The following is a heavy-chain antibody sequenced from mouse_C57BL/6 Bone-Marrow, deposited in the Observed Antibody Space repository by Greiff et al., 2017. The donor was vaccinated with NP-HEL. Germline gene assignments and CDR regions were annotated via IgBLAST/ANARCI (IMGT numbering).Heavy chain of an antibody. CDR3: LRGGYYCYYGV. Sequence: QVQLQQPGAELVKPGASVKLSCKASGYTFTSYWLHWVKQRPGQGLEWIGEIDPYDGYTNYNEKFKGKSTLTVDKSSSTAYMQLSSLTSEDSAVYCGLRGGYYCYYGVWGTGTMVTGS. CDR2: IDPYDGYT. CDR1: GYTFTSYW. V-gene: IGHV1-69*01. J-gene: IGHJ1*03.